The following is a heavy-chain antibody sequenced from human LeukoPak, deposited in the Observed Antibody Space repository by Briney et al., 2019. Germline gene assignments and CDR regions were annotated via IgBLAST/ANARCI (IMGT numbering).Heavy chain of an antibody. J-gene: IGHJ3*02. CDR1: GGSISSYY. CDR2: IYYSGST. Sequence: SETLSLTCTVSGGSISSYYWSWIRQPPGKGLEWIGYIYYSGSTNYNPSLKSRVTISVDTSKNQFSLKLSSVTAADTAVYYCARILGQSTRDAFDIWGQGTMVTVSS. CDR3: ARILGQSTRDAFDI. V-gene: IGHV4-59*08.